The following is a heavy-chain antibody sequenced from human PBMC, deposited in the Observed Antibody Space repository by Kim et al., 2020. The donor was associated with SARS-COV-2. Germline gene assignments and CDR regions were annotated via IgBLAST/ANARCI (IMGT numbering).Heavy chain of an antibody. CDR2: MSSNSGCT. V-gene: IGHV3-21*01. J-gene: IGHJ4*02. Sequence: GGSLRLSCTASGFTFSGCSMDWVRQPPGKGLEWVSSMSSNSGCTNYADSVKGRFTISRDNAKNSLSLQMNSLRADDTAVYYCGVGNSFDYWVQG. CDR1: GFTFSGCS. CDR3: GVGNSFDY. D-gene: IGHD4-4*01.